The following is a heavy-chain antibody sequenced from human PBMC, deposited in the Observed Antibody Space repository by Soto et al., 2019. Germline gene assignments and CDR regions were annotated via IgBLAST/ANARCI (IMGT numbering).Heavy chain of an antibody. Sequence: QVQVVESGGGVVQPGRALRLSCAASGFTFNSYAMHWVRQAPGKGLEWVAIISYDGSDKYYADSVKGRFTISRDNSKNTLYLQMNSLRTEDTAVYYCARGGRLRHFDYWGQGTLVTVSS. CDR3: ARGGRLRHFDY. CDR2: ISYDGSDK. CDR1: GFTFNSYA. D-gene: IGHD5-12*01. J-gene: IGHJ4*02. V-gene: IGHV3-30*04.